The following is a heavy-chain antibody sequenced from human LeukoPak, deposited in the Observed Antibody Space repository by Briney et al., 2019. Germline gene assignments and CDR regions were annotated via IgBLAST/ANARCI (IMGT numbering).Heavy chain of an antibody. J-gene: IGHJ4*02. V-gene: IGHV1-2*02. Sequence: ASVKVSCKTSGYIFTDYYIQWMRQAPGQGLEWMGWINPNSGGTDYAQKFQGRVTMTRDTSISTAYMELSSLRSDDTAVYYCAKGHIASQWSYFDYWGQGTLVTASS. CDR2: INPNSGGT. CDR1: GYIFTDYY. CDR3: AKGHIASQWSYFDY. D-gene: IGHD6-6*01.